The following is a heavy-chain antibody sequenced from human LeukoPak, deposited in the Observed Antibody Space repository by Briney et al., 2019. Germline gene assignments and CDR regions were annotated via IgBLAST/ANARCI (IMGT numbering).Heavy chain of an antibody. Sequence: PGGSLRLSCAASVFTFSNCWMSWLRQAPGKGLEWVANRKQDGSEKYYVDSVKGRFTISRDNAKSSLYLQMNSLRAEDTAVYYCARDRGSSSDYWGQGALVTVSS. CDR1: VFTFSNCW. CDR2: RKQDGSEK. J-gene: IGHJ4*02. CDR3: ARDRGSSSDY. V-gene: IGHV3-7*01. D-gene: IGHD6-6*01.